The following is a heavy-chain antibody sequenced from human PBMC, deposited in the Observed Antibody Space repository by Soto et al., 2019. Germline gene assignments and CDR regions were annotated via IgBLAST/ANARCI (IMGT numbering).Heavy chain of an antibody. CDR3: ARHVSCSSTSCDEDYYYMDV. Sequence: PGESLKISCKGSGYSFTSYWIGWVRQMPGKGLEWMGIIYPGDSDTRYSPSFQGQVTISADKSISTAYLQWSSLKASDTAMYYCARHVSCSSTSCDEDYYYMDVWGKGTTVTVSS. J-gene: IGHJ6*03. CDR2: IYPGDSDT. CDR1: GYSFTSYW. V-gene: IGHV5-51*01. D-gene: IGHD2-2*01.